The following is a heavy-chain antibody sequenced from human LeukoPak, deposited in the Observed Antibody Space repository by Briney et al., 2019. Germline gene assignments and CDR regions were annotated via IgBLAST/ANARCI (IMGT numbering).Heavy chain of an antibody. CDR3: ARAVPYSSGWYAGTYYFDY. Sequence: SETLSLTCAVYGGSFSGYYWSWIRQPPGKGLEWIGETNHSGSTNYNPSLKSRVTISVDTSKNQFSLKLSSVTAADTAVYYCARAVPYSSGWYAGTYYFDYWGQGTLVTVSS. D-gene: IGHD6-19*01. CDR1: GGSFSGYY. CDR2: TNHSGST. J-gene: IGHJ4*02. V-gene: IGHV4-34*01.